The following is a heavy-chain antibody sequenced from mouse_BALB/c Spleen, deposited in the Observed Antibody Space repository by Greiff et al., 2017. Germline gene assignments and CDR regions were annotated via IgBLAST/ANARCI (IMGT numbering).Heavy chain of an antibody. J-gene: IGHJ2*01. CDR1: GFTFSSYA. Sequence: EVQRVESGGGLVKPGGSLKLSCAASGFTFSSYAMSWVRQTPEKRLEWVASISSGGSTYYPDSVKGRFTISRDNARNILYLQMSSLRSEDTAMYYCARGPTFTTVVATDFDYWGQGTTLTVSS. CDR3: ARGPTFTTVVATDFDY. CDR2: ISSGGST. D-gene: IGHD1-1*01. V-gene: IGHV5-6-5*01.